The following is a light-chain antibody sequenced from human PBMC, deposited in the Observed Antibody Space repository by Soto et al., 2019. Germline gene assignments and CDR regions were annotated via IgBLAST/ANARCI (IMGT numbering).Light chain of an antibody. CDR3: QQSNNYPHT. Sequence: IQLSQSPSSVSASVGDRVNITCRARPGIRSFLAWYQQKPGKAPALLIYASTILQSGVPSRFSGTGYGTDFTLTISSLQPEDFATYYCQQSNNYPHTFGGGTKVDLK. V-gene: IGKV1-12*01. CDR1: PGIRSF. CDR2: AST. J-gene: IGKJ4*01.